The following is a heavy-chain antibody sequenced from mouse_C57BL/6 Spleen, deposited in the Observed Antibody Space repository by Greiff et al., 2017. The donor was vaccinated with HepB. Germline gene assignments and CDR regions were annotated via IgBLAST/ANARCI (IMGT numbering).Heavy chain of an antibody. CDR3: TRKYLLFYYFDY. D-gene: IGHD5-1*01. V-gene: IGHV1-15*01. Sequence: VKLQESGAELVRPGASVTLSCKASGYTFTDYEMHWVKQTPVHGLEWIGAIDPETGGTAYNQKFKGKAILTADKSSSTAYMDLRSLTSEDSAVYYCTRKYLLFYYFDYWGQGTTLTVSS. CDR2: IDPETGGT. J-gene: IGHJ2*01. CDR1: GYTFTDYE.